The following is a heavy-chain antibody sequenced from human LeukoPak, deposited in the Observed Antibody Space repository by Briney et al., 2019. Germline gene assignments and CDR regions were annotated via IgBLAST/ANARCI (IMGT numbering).Heavy chain of an antibody. CDR3: ARPGQLGTFYYGMDV. V-gene: IGHV4-38-2*02. D-gene: IGHD3-16*01. J-gene: IGHJ6*02. CDR1: GYSISSGYY. Sequence: SETLSLTCTVSGYSISSGYYWGWIRQPPGKGLECIGEINHSGSTNYNPSLKSRVTISVDTSKNQFSLKLSSVTAADTAVYYCARPGQLGTFYYGMDVWGQGTTVTVS. CDR2: INHSGST.